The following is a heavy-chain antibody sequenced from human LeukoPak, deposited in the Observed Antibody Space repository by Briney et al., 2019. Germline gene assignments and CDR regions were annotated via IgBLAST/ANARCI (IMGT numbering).Heavy chain of an antibody. J-gene: IGHJ3*02. V-gene: IGHV4-59*01. CDR2: IFYSGRT. D-gene: IGHD2/OR15-2a*01. Sequence: SETLSLTCTVSGGSISSDHWNWIRQPPGKGLEWIGCIFYSGRTYYNPPLKSRVTISVDISKSQFSLRLTSVTAADTAVYYCARKNDFDIWGQGTLVTVPS. CDR3: ARKNDFDI. CDR1: GGSISSDH.